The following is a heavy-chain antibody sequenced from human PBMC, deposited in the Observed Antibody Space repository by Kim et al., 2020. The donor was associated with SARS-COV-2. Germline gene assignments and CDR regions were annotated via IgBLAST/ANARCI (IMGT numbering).Heavy chain of an antibody. Sequence: SQTLSLTCAISGDSVSSNSAAWNWIRQSPSRGLEWLGRTYYRSKWYNDYAVSVKSRITINPDTSKNQFSLQLNSVTPEDTAVYYCARESWEGDIVLMVYAMPGNNWFDPWGQGTLVTVSS. CDR2: TYYRSKWYN. V-gene: IGHV6-1*01. J-gene: IGHJ5*02. D-gene: IGHD2-8*01. CDR1: GDSVSSNSAA. CDR3: ARESWEGDIVLMVYAMPGNNWFDP.